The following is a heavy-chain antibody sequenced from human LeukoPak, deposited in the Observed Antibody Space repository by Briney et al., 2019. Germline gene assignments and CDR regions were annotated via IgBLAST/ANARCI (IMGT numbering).Heavy chain of an antibody. D-gene: IGHD1-26*01. CDR3: AATGG. Sequence: VGSLRLSCVGSGLALRNYHVTWVRQAPGKGLEWVGDIHETGDSQYADSVKGRLNISRENAKNSVYLQMNSLRADDTAVYYCAATGGWGQGTLVAVSS. CDR2: IHETGDS. V-gene: IGHV3-69-1*02. J-gene: IGHJ4*02. CDR1: GLALRNYH.